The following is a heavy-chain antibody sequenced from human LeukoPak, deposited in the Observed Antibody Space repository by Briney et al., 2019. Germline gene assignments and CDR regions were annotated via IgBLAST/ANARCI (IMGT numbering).Heavy chain of an antibody. V-gene: IGHV4-39*07. Sequence: SETLSLTCTVSGGSISSSSYYWGWIRQPPGKGLEWIGSIYYSGSTYYNPSLKSRVTITVDTSKNQFSLKLSSVTAADTAVYYCARDPGTYYYDSSGYFPVGWFDPWGQGTLVTVSS. CDR3: ARDPGTYYYDSSGYFPVGWFDP. D-gene: IGHD3-22*01. CDR1: GGSISSSSYY. J-gene: IGHJ5*02. CDR2: IYYSGST.